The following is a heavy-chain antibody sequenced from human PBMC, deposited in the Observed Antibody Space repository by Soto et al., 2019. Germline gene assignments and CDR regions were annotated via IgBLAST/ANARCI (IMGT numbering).Heavy chain of an antibody. CDR3: ARDAPSVLRYFDWPLDY. D-gene: IGHD3-9*01. CDR1: GFTFSSYS. CDR2: ISSSSSTI. J-gene: IGHJ4*02. V-gene: IGHV3-48*01. Sequence: GGSLRLSCAASGFTFSSYSMNWVRQAPGKGLEWVSYISSSSSTIYYADSVKGRFTISRDNAKNSLYLQMNSLRAEDTAVYYCARDAPSVLRYFDWPLDYWGQGTLVTVSS.